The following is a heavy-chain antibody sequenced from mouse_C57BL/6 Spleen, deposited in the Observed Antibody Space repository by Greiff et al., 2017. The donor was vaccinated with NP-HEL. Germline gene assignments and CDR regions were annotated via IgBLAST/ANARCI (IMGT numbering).Heavy chain of an antibody. Sequence: EVMLVESGGGLVQPGGSMKLSCVASGFTFSNYWMNWVRQSPGKGLEWVAQIRLKSDNYATNYEESVKGRFTISRDESNSRVYMQTNDLRAEDTGIYYCTVTYVWGTGTTVTVSS. V-gene: IGHV6-3*01. CDR1: GFTFSNYW. CDR2: IRLKSDNYAT. J-gene: IGHJ1*03. CDR3: TVTYV. D-gene: IGHD1-1*01.